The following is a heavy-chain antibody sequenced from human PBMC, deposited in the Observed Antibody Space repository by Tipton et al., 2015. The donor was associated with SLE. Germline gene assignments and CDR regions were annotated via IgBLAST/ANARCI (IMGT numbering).Heavy chain of an antibody. Sequence: TLSLTCAVYGGSFSGYYWSWIRQPPGKGLEWIGEINHSGSTNYNPSLKSRVTISLYTSKNHFSLKLSSVTAADTAVYYCARDRGWDAFDIWGQGTMVTVSS. D-gene: IGHD6-19*01. CDR3: ARDRGWDAFDI. V-gene: IGHV4-34*01. CDR2: INHSGST. CDR1: GGSFSGYY. J-gene: IGHJ3*02.